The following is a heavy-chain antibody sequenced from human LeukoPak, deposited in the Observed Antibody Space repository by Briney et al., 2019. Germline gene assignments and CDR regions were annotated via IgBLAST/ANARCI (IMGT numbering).Heavy chain of an antibody. CDR3: ARAGVSIAAAGRGREDAFDI. Sequence: PSETLSLTCAVSGGSISSSNWWSWVRQPPGKGLEWIGEIYHSGSTNYNPSLKSRVTISVDKSKNQFSLKLSSVTAADTAVYYCARAGVSIAAAGRGREDAFDIWGQGTMVTVSS. CDR2: IYHSGST. J-gene: IGHJ3*02. D-gene: IGHD6-13*01. CDR1: GGSISSSNW. V-gene: IGHV4-4*02.